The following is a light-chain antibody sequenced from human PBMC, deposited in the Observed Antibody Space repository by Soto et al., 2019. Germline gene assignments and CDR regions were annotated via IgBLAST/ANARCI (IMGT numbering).Light chain of an antibody. CDR1: SSDIGGYNY. CDR3: SSYSSTTRVV. CDR2: EVS. Sequence: QSALTQPASVSGSPGQSITISCTGTSSDIGGYNYVSWYQQYPGKAPKIMIYEVSNRPSGVSHRFSGSKSVNTASLTISGLQAEDEADYYCSSYSSTTRVVFGGGTQLTVL. J-gene: IGLJ2*01. V-gene: IGLV2-14*01.